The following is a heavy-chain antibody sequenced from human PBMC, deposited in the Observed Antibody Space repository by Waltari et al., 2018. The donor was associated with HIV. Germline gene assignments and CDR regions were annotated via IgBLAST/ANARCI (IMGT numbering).Heavy chain of an antibody. D-gene: IGHD1-26*01. CDR3: AKYSGSYWGAHNWFDP. CDR2: IKQDGRGK. Sequence: EVQLVESGGGLVHPGGSLRLCSAPSGFTCSLSWLIWLRQAAGRGLGWVAKIKQDGRGKHYADSVRGRFTISRDNTKNSLYLQMNSLRAEDTAVYYCAKYSGSYWGAHNWFDPWGQGTLVTVSS. V-gene: IGHV3-7*01. J-gene: IGHJ5*02. CDR1: GFTCSLSW.